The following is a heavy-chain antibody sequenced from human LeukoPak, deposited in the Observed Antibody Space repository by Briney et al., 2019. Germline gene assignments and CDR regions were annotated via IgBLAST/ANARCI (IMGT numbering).Heavy chain of an antibody. V-gene: IGHV3-23*01. Sequence: PGGSLRLSCAASGFTFSSCAMSWVRQAPGKGLEWVSLISGSGDSRYYADSVKGRFTISRDNAKNTLYLQMNTLRAEDTAVNYCARDPYSSTWSYGMDVWGQGTTVTVSS. J-gene: IGHJ6*02. CDR2: ISGSGDSR. D-gene: IGHD6-6*01. CDR1: GFTFSSCA. CDR3: ARDPYSSTWSYGMDV.